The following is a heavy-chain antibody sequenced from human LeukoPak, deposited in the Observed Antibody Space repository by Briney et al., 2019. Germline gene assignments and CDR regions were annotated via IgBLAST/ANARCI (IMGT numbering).Heavy chain of an antibody. CDR1: GFTFSSYA. D-gene: IGHD2-2*01. CDR3: AKGKDVVPAAILDY. CDR2: ISGSGGST. Sequence: GGSLRLSCAASGFTFSSYAMSWVRQAPGKGLEWVSAISGSGGSTYYADSAKGRLTISRDNSKNTLYLQVNSLRAEDTAVYYCAKGKDVVPAAILDYWGQGTLVTVSS. J-gene: IGHJ4*02. V-gene: IGHV3-23*01.